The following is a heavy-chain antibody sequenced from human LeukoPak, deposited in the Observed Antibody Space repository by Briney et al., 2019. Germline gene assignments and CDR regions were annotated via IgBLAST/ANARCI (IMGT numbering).Heavy chain of an antibody. CDR3: ASDIVVVPAAMGGSWFDP. CDR2: ISSSSSYI. J-gene: IGHJ5*02. CDR1: GFTFSSYS. Sequence: GGSLRLSCAASGFTFSSYSMNWVRQAPGKGLEWVSSISSSSSYIYYADSVKGRFTISRDNAKNSLYLQMNSLRAEDTAVYYCASDIVVVPAAMGGSWFDPWGQGTLVTVSS. V-gene: IGHV3-21*01. D-gene: IGHD2-2*01.